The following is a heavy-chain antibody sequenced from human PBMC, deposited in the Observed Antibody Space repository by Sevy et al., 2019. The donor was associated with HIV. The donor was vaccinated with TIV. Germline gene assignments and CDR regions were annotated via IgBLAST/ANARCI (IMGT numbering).Heavy chain of an antibody. CDR3: TRKKDYYDSSGYYYFDAFDI. CDR2: IRSKAYGGTT. D-gene: IGHD3-22*01. Sequence: GGSLRLSCTASGFTFGDYAMSWVRQAPGKGLEWVGFIRSKAYGGTTEYAASVKGRFTISRDDSKSIAYLQMNSLKTEDTAVYYCTRKKDYYDSSGYYYFDAFDIWGQWTMVTVSS. V-gene: IGHV3-49*04. J-gene: IGHJ3*02. CDR1: GFTFGDYA.